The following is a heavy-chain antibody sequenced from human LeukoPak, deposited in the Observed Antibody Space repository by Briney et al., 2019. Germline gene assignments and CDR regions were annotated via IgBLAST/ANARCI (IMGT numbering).Heavy chain of an antibody. V-gene: IGHV1-8*01. CDR2: MNPNSGNT. CDR3: ARAVRILTDYSTILRY. Sequence: ASVKVSCKASGYTFTSYDINWVRQATGQGLEWMGWMNPNSGNTGYAQKFQGRVTMTRNTSISTAYMELSSLRSEDTAVYYCARAVRILTDYSTILRYWGQGTLVTVSS. CDR1: GYTFTSYD. J-gene: IGHJ4*02. D-gene: IGHD3-9*01.